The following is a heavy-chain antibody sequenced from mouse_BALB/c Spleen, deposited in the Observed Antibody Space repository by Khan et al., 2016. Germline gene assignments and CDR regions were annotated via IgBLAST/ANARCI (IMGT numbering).Heavy chain of an antibody. CDR3: ARWLRRDWYFDV. J-gene: IGHJ1*01. Sequence: QVQLKQSGAELMKPGASVKISCKATGYTFSSYWIEWIKQRPGHGLEWIGEILPRTGSTKSNDKFKDKATFTADTSSHTAYLQLSSLASEDSAVDYCARWLRRDWYFDVWGGGTTVTVSS. V-gene: IGHV1-9*01. CDR2: ILPRTGST. CDR1: GYTFSSYW. D-gene: IGHD2-2*01.